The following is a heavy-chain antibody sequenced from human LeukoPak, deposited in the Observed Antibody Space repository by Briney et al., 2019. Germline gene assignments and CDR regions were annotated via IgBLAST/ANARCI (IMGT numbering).Heavy chain of an antibody. CDR1: GDSISSGSYY. CDR2: IYTSGST. V-gene: IGHV4-61*02. D-gene: IGHD3-3*01. Sequence: SQTLSLTCTVSGDSISSGSYYWSWIRQPAGKGLEWIGRIYTSGSTNYNPSLKSRVTISVDTSKNQFSLKLSSVTAADTAVYYCARTPYDFWSGYLLYYMDVWGKGTTVTVSS. CDR3: ARTPYDFWSGYLLYYMDV. J-gene: IGHJ6*03.